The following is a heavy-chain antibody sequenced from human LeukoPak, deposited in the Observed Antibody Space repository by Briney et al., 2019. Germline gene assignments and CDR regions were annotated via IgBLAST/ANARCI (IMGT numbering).Heavy chain of an antibody. CDR3: ARGCGGSPGCYIIDK. D-gene: IGHD2-21*01. CDR1: GFTFSSHG. CDR2: ICNDGSDQ. V-gene: IGHV3-33*01. J-gene: IGHJ4*02. Sequence: GRSLRLSCEASGFTFSSHGMHWVRQPPGKGLEWVGVICNDGSDQYYGDSVRGRFTVSRDNLKSTLYLQMDSLRAEDTAVYYCARGCGGSPGCYIIDKWGQGTLGTVSS.